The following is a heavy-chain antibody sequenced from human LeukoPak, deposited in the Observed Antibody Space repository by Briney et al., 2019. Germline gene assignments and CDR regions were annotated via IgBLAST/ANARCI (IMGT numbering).Heavy chain of an antibody. CDR2: IYYSGST. CDR3: ARGSYGSGSRFDY. D-gene: IGHD3-10*01. Sequence: PSETLSLTCTVSGGSISSYYWSWIRQPPGKGLEWIGYIYYSGSTNYNPSLKSRVTISVDTSKNQFSLKLSSVTAADTAVYYCARGSYGSGSRFDYWGQGTLVTVSS. CDR1: GGSISSYY. J-gene: IGHJ4*02. V-gene: IGHV4-59*12.